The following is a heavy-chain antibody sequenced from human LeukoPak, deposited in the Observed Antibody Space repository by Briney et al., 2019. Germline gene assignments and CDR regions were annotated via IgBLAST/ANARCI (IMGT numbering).Heavy chain of an antibody. CDR3: AKDLRVGATDY. CDR2: ISGIGGST. Sequence: PGGSLRLSCAASRFTFSSYALSWVRQAPGKGLEWVSAISGIGGSTYYADSVKGRFAISRDNSKNTLYLQMNSLRAEDTAVYYCAKDLRVGATDYWGQGTLVTVSS. D-gene: IGHD1-26*01. CDR1: RFTFSSYA. V-gene: IGHV3-23*01. J-gene: IGHJ4*02.